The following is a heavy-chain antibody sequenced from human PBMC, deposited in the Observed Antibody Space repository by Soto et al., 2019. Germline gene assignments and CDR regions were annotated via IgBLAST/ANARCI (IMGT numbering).Heavy chain of an antibody. D-gene: IGHD2-2*01. CDR2: IIPIFGTA. CDR3: ASPYCISTSCYPWFDP. V-gene: IGHV1-69*12. CDR1: GGTFSSYA. J-gene: IGHJ5*02. Sequence: QVQLVQSGAEVKKPGSSVKVSCKASGGTFSSYAISRVRQAPGQGLEWMGGIIPIFGTANYAQKFQGRVTITADESTSTAYMELSSLRSEDTAVYYCASPYCISTSCYPWFDPWGQGTLVTVSS.